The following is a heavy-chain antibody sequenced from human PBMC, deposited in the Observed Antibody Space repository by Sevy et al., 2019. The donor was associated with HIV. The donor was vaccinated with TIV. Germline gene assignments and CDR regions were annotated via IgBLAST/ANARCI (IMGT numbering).Heavy chain of an antibody. CDR1: GYTFTNYG. CDR3: ARSHLNIVRLLLY. CDR2: ISGYNDNT. D-gene: IGHD2-15*01. J-gene: IGHJ4*02. V-gene: IGHV1-18*01. Sequence: ASVKVSCKASGYTFTNYGISWVRQAPGQGLEWMGWISGYNDNTNYAQKFQGRVTLTTDTSTSTAYMELRSLTSDDTAVYYCARSHLNIVRLLLYRGQGTLVTVSS.